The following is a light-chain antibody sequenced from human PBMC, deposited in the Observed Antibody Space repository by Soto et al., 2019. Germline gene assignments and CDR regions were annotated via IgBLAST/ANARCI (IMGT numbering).Light chain of an antibody. J-gene: IGKJ1*01. Sequence: IGRSNSPSTLSVSQLERATLSCRASQSVTSYLAWFQQKPGRAPRLLIYDASTRATCIAVRFSGSGSGTEFTLTISSLQPDDFATYYCQQYNSYSPFGQGAKVDIK. CDR3: QQYNSYSP. CDR2: DAS. V-gene: IGKV3-15*01. CDR1: QSVTSY.